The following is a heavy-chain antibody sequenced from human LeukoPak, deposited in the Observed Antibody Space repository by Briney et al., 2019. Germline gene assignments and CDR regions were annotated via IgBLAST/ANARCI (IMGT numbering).Heavy chain of an antibody. Sequence: SQTLSLTCVISGDSVSGSNGAWNWIRQSPSRGLEWLGRTYRRSKWYYAYAVSVNSRITINPDTSKNQLSQQLNSVTPEDTAVYYCAREPYYYDHTGFHHRYLDSWGQGALVSVSS. J-gene: IGHJ4*02. D-gene: IGHD3-22*01. CDR3: AREPYYYDHTGFHHRYLDS. V-gene: IGHV6-1*01. CDR1: GDSVSGSNGA. CDR2: TYRRSKWYY.